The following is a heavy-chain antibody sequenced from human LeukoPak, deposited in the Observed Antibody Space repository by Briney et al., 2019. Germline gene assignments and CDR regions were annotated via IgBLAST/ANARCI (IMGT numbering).Heavy chain of an antibody. J-gene: IGHJ3*02. CDR2: ISSSGATI. CDR1: GFTFHNYE. V-gene: IGHV3-48*03. Sequence: GGSLRLSCVASGFTFHNYEMNWVRQAPGKGLEWVSYISSSGATIYYADAVKGRFTISRDNAKSSLYLQMNSLRAEDTAVYYCARDILGDAFDIWGQGTMVTVSS. CDR3: ARDILGDAFDI.